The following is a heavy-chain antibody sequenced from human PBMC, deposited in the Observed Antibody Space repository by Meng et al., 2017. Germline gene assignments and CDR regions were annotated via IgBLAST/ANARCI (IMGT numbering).Heavy chain of an antibody. V-gene: IGHV3-64*01. Sequence: GESLKISCAASGFTFSSYAMHWVRQAPGKGLEYVSAISSNGGSTYYANSVKGRFTISRDNSKNTLYLQMNSLRAEDTAVYYCARGHIVVVTAILGYWGQGTLVTVSS. J-gene: IGHJ4*02. CDR2: ISSNGGST. CDR1: GFTFSSYA. D-gene: IGHD2-21*02. CDR3: ARGHIVVVTAILGY.